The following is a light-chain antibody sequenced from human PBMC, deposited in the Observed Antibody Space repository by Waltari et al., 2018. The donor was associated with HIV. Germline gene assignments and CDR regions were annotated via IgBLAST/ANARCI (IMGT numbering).Light chain of an antibody. CDR2: SAS. J-gene: IGKJ1*01. CDR1: QSGSSTS. CDR3: QRYGRSRT. Sequence: IVLTQSPGTLSLSPGEKATLSCRASQSGSSTSLAWYQQKPGQSPRLLIYSASTRANGIPDRFSGSGSGTDFSLTISRLEPEDFAVYYCQRYGRSRTFGQGTKVEIK. V-gene: IGKV3-20*01.